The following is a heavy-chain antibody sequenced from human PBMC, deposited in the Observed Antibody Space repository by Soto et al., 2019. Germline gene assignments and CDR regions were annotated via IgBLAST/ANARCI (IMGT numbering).Heavy chain of an antibody. J-gene: IGHJ5*02. Sequence: QVQLQESGPGLVKPSQNLSLTCTVSGGAISSGNYYWSLIRQHPGTDLEWIGYLYYSGSTSYSPSVKIRVTISVDTSKNHFSLNLSSVTAAYTAVYYCARVFSYRRSVFAPWGQGTLVTVSS. CDR2: LYYSGST. D-gene: IGHD5-12*01. CDR3: ARVFSYRRSVFAP. V-gene: IGHV4-31*03. CDR1: GGAISSGNYY.